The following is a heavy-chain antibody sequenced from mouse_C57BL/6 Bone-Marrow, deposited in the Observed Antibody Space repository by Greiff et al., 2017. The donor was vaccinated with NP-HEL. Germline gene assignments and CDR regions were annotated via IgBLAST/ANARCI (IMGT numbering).Heavy chain of an antibody. V-gene: IGHV5-2*01. J-gene: IGHJ1*03. CDR2: INSDGGST. CDR1: EYEFPSHD. CDR3: ASYYYGSSYVYWYFDV. Sequence: EVQLVESGGGLVQPGESLKLSCESNEYEFPSHDMSWVRKTPEKRLELVAAINSDGGSTYYPDTMERRFIISRDNTKKTLYLQMSSLSSEDTALYYCASYYYGSSYVYWYFDVWGTGTTVTVSS. D-gene: IGHD1-1*01.